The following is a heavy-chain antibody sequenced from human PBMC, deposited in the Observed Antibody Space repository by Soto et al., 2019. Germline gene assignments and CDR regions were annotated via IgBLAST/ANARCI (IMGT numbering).Heavy chain of an antibody. CDR1: GFTFNNYA. V-gene: IGHV3-23*01. CDR2: ISGNGRST. D-gene: IGHD2-15*01. J-gene: IGHJ4*03. CDR3: AKEERSCGGGNCYSPFYY. Sequence: EVELLESGGGLGQPGGSLRLSCAASGFTFNNYAMNWVRQAPGKGLEWVSAISGNGRSTFYGDAVKGRFTISRDNSKNTLLAQMASLRVDNTGKYYIAKEERSCGGGNCYSPFYYWGPGSLVAVSS.